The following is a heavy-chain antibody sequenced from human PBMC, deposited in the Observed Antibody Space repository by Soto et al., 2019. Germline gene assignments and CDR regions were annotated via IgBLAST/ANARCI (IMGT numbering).Heavy chain of an antibody. Sequence: SVKVSFKASGGTFSSYAISWLRQAPGQGLEWMGGIIPIFGTANYAQKFQGRVTITADESTSAAYMELSSLRSEDTAVYYCAVHNWNFSTPYNWFDPWGQGTLVTVSS. CDR2: IIPIFGTA. V-gene: IGHV1-69*13. J-gene: IGHJ5*02. CDR3: AVHNWNFSTPYNWFDP. D-gene: IGHD1-7*01. CDR1: GGTFSSYA.